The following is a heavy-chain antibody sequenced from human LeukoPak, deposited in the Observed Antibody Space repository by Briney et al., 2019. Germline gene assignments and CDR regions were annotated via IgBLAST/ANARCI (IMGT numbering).Heavy chain of an antibody. CDR3: ARLEYCSSTSCPRNWFDP. CDR1: GFTFSSHW. Sequence: TGGSLRLSCAASGFTFSSHWMTWIRQAPGKGLEWVASIKKDVGEKFYVDSVKGRFTISRDNAKNSLYLHMNSLRVEDTAVYYCARLEYCSSTSCPRNWFDPWGQGTLVTVSS. V-gene: IGHV3-7*01. J-gene: IGHJ5*02. CDR2: IKKDVGEK. D-gene: IGHD2-2*01.